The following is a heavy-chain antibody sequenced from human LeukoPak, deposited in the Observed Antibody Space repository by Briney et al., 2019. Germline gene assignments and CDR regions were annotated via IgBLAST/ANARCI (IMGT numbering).Heavy chain of an antibody. CDR3: AIYGGNSAVIV. V-gene: IGHV4-30-4*01. CDR1: GGSISSGDYY. D-gene: IGHD4-23*01. Sequence: PSETLSLTCTVSGGSISSGDYYWSWIRQPPGKGLEWIGYIYYSGSTYYNPSLKSRVTISVDTSKNQFSLKLSSVTAADTAVYYRAIYGGNSAVIVWGQGTLVTVSS. J-gene: IGHJ4*02. CDR2: IYYSGST.